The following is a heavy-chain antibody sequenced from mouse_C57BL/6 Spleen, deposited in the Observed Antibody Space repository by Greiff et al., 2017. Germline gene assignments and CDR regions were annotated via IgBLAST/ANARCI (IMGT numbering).Heavy chain of an antibody. Sequence: QVQLQQSGAELVRPGASVTLSCKASGYTFTDYEMNWVKQTPVHGLEWIGAIDPETGGTAYNQKFKGKAILTADKSSSTAYMELRSLTSEDSAVYYCTRDEGGFHYFDYWGQGTTLTVSS. V-gene: IGHV1-15*01. CDR1: GYTFTDYE. J-gene: IGHJ2*01. CDR2: IDPETGGT. CDR3: TRDEGGFHYFDY.